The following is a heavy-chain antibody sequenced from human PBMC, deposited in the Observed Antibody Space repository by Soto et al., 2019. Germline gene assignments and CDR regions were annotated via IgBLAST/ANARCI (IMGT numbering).Heavy chain of an antibody. D-gene: IGHD6-13*01. Sequence: QVPLVESGGGLVKPGGSLRLSCAASGFTFSDYYMSWIRQAPGKGLEWVSYISSSSSYTNYADSVKGRFTISRDNAKNSLYLQMNSLRAEDTAVYYCARCSSSYQLVTLYFDYWGQGTLVTVSS. CDR2: ISSSSSYT. V-gene: IGHV3-11*05. CDR3: ARCSSSYQLVTLYFDY. CDR1: GFTFSDYY. J-gene: IGHJ4*02.